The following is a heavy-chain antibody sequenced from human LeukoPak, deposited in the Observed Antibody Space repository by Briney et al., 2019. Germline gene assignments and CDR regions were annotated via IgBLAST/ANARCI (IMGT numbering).Heavy chain of an antibody. J-gene: IGHJ6*04. CDR3: ARDPTLYCSGWMGLLDV. D-gene: IGHD6-19*01. Sequence: ASVKVSCKASGYTFTGYYMHWVRQAPGQGLEWMGWINPNSGGTNYAQKFQGRVTMTRDTSISAAYMELSRLRSDDTAVYYCARDPTLYCSGWMGLLDVWGEGTTVSVPT. CDR1: GYTFTGYY. V-gene: IGHV1-2*02. CDR2: INPNSGGT.